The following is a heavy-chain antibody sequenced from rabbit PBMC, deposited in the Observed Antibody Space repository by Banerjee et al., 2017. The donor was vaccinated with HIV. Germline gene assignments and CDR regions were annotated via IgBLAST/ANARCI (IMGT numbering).Heavy chain of an antibody. D-gene: IGHD6-1*01. CDR3: ARGRYAAYAGYGYATSAFDP. Sequence: PGKGLEWIACIYAGSGNTYYASWAKGRFTISKASSTTVTLQMTSLTAADTATYFCARGRYAAYAGYGYATSAFDPWGPGTLVTVS. CDR2: IYAGSGNT. V-gene: IGHV1S40*01. J-gene: IGHJ2*01.